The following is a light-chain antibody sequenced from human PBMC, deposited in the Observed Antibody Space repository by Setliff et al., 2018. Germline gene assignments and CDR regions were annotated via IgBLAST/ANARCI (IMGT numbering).Light chain of an antibody. Sequence: QSVLAQTASVSGSPGQSITISCTGTSSDVGAYNYVSWYQQHPGKAPKLLIYDVSNRPSGVSNRFSGSKSGNTASLTISGLQAEDEAEYYCSSFTTTKTLFVFGTGTKVT. V-gene: IGLV2-14*03. CDR1: SSDVGAYNY. J-gene: IGLJ1*01. CDR2: DVS. CDR3: SSFTTTKTLFV.